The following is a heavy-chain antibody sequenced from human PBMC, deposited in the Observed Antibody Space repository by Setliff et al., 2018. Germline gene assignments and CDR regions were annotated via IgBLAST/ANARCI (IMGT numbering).Heavy chain of an antibody. V-gene: IGHV1-8*02. CDR1: GYTFTSYD. J-gene: IGHJ6*02. D-gene: IGHD3-3*01. Sequence: ASVKVSCKASGYTFTSYDINWVRQASGQGLEWMGWMNHNSGSTSYAQKFQGRVTLTRDTSTSQVYMELSSLRSEDTAVYDCAGTYYNFWSALDYYYYGMDVWGQGTTVTVSS. CDR3: AGTYYNFWSALDYYYYGMDV. CDR2: MNHNSGST.